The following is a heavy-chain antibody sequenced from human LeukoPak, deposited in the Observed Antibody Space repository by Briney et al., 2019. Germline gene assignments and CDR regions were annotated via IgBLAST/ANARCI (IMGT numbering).Heavy chain of an antibody. CDR2: FYPGDSDT. V-gene: IGHV5-51*01. Sequence: GESLKIPCKGSGYSFTSYWIGWVRQMPGKGLEWRGIFYPGDSDTRYRPLFQGQITISADKSISTAYLQWSSMKAWDTDMYYCARRAMVCFDYWGLGTLVTVSS. J-gene: IGHJ4*02. D-gene: IGHD5-18*01. CDR1: GYSFTSYW. CDR3: ARRAMVCFDY.